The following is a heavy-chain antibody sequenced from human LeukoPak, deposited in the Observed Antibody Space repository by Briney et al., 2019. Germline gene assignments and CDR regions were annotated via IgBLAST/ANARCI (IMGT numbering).Heavy chain of an antibody. D-gene: IGHD3-10*01. CDR1: GFTFSSYS. V-gene: IGHV3-21*01. CDR3: ARDWFGELLYAFDI. CDR2: ISSSSSYI. J-gene: IGHJ3*02. Sequence: PGGSLRLSCAASGFTFSSYSMNWVRQAPGKGLEWVSSISSSSSYIYYADSVKGRFTISRDNAKNSLYLQMNSLRAEDTAVYYCARDWFGELLYAFDIWGQGIMVTVSS.